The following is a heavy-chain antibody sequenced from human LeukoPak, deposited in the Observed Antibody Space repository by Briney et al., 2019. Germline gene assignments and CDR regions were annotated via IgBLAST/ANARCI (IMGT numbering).Heavy chain of an antibody. CDR2: IQYDGRGG. CDR3: AKGYSYHIDY. J-gene: IGHJ4*02. CDR1: GFTFRSYG. V-gene: IGHV3-30*02. D-gene: IGHD5-18*01. Sequence: GGSLRLSCAASGFTFRSYGMHWVRQAPGKGLEWVAFIQYDGRGGYYTDSVKGRLTISRDNSKNTLFLQMSSLRAEDTAVYYCAKGYSYHIDYWGQGTLVTVSS.